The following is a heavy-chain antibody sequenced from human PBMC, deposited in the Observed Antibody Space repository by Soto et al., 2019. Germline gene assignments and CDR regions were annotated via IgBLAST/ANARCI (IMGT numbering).Heavy chain of an antibody. CDR3: TTGRFDWYYYYYGMDV. D-gene: IGHD3-9*01. Sequence: EVQLVESGGGLVKPGGSLRLSCAASGFTFSNAWMNWVRQAPGKGLEWVGRIKSKTDGGTTDYAAPVKGRFTISRDDSKNTLYLQMNSLKTEDTAMYYCTTGRFDWYYYYYGMDVWGQGTTVTVSS. J-gene: IGHJ6*02. CDR2: IKSKTDGGTT. CDR1: GFTFSNAW. V-gene: IGHV3-15*01.